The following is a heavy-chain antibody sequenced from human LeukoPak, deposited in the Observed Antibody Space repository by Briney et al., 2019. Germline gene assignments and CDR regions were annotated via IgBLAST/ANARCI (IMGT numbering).Heavy chain of an antibody. V-gene: IGHV3-21*01. CDR2: ISSGSTYM. D-gene: IGHD6-6*01. CDR1: GFTFSSYS. Sequence: GGSLRLSCAASGFTFSSYSMNWVRQAPGKGLEWVSSISSGSTYMYYADSVKGRFTISRDNAKNSMYLQMNSLRVEDTAVYYCGRVGGRSKAAKGDAFDIWGQGTMVTVSS. J-gene: IGHJ3*02. CDR3: GRVGGRSKAAKGDAFDI.